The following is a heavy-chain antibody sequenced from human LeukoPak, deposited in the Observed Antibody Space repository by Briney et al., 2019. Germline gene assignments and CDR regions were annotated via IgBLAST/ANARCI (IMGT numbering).Heavy chain of an antibody. CDR2: IRGSGGST. CDR1: GFTFSSYA. Sequence: GGSLRLSCAASGFTFSSYAMSWVRQAPGKGLEWVSAIRGSGGSTYYADSVKGRFTISRDNSKNTLYLQMNSLRAEDTAVYYCAKAEFRCSSTSGYPGVDFDYWGQGTLVTVSS. V-gene: IGHV3-23*01. D-gene: IGHD2-2*01. CDR3: AKAEFRCSSTSGYPGVDFDY. J-gene: IGHJ4*02.